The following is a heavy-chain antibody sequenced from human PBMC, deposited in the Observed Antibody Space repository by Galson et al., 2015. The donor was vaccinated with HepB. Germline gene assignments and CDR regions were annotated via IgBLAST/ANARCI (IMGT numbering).Heavy chain of an antibody. CDR3: AGGYCSGGSCFQLDY. J-gene: IGHJ4*02. D-gene: IGHD2-15*01. CDR2: IIPILGIA. V-gene: IGHV1-69*10. Sequence: SVKVSCKASGGTFSSYAISWVRQAPGQGLEWMGGIIPILGIANYAQKFQGRVTITADKSTSTAYMELSSLRSEDTAVYYCAGGYCSGGSCFQLDYWGQGTLVTVSS. CDR1: GGTFSSYA.